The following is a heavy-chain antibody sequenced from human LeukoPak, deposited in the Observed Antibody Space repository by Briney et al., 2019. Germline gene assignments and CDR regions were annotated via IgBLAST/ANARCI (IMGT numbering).Heavy chain of an antibody. D-gene: IGHD6-19*01. CDR2: IYYSGST. CDR1: GGSISSSSYY. J-gene: IGHJ3*02. CDR3: ARARGSSGWYSVRAAFDI. V-gene: IGHV4-61*05. Sequence: SETLSLTCTVSGGSISSSSYYWSWIRQPPGKGLEWIGYIYYSGSTNYNPSLKSRVTISVDTSKNQFSLKLSSVTAADTAVYYCARARGSSGWYSVRAAFDIWGQGTMVTVSS.